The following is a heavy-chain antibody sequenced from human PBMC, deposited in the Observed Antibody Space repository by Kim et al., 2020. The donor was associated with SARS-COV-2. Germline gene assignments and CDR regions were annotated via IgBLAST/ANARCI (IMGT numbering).Heavy chain of an antibody. CDR3: ARDGQAIRYFDWLLWDDNYYYGMDV. CDR2: IYYSGST. Sequence: SETLSLTCTVSGGSISSSSYYWGWIRQPPGKGLEWIGSIYYSGSTYYNPSLKSRVTISVDTSKNQFSLKLSSVTAADTAVYYCARDGQAIRYFDWLLWDDNYYYGMDVWGQGTTVTVSS. J-gene: IGHJ6*02. D-gene: IGHD3-9*01. V-gene: IGHV4-39*07. CDR1: GGSISSSSYY.